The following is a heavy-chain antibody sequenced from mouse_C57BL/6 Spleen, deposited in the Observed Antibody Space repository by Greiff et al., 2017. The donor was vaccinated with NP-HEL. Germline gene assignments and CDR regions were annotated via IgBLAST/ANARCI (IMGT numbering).Heavy chain of an antibody. CDR1: GFTFSSYG. V-gene: IGHV5-6-3*01. CDR3: ARMARTIN. Sequence: EVKLLESGGGLVQPGGSLKLSCAASGFTFSSYGMSWVRQTPDKSLELIATINSNGGSTYYPDSVKGRFTISRDTAKNTLYLQMRSLKAEDTAMYYCARMARTINWGKGTTLTVSS. J-gene: IGHJ2*01. CDR2: INSNGGST.